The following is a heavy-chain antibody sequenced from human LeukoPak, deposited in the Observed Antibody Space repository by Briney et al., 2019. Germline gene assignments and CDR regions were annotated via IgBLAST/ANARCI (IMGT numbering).Heavy chain of an antibody. J-gene: IGHJ4*02. CDR1: GFTFSSYS. V-gene: IGHV3-21*01. CDR2: TRSSSSYI. CDR3: ASGYYDFWSGQGDY. Sequence: GGSLRLSCAASGFTFSSYSMNWVRQAPGKGQEWVSSTRSSSSYIYYADSVKGRFTISRDNAKNSLYLQMNSLRAEDTAVYYCASGYYDFWSGQGDYWGQGTLVTVSS. D-gene: IGHD3-3*01.